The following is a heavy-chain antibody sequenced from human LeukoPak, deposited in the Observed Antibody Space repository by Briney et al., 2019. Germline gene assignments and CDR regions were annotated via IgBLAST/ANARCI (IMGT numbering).Heavy chain of an antibody. Sequence: GGSLRLSCAASGFTFSSYEMNWVRQAPGKGLEWVSYISSGGSTIYYADSVKGRFTISRDNAKNSLFLQMNSLRVEDTAVYYCARNVWGSYRAIDYWGQGTLVTVSS. J-gene: IGHJ4*02. CDR3: ARNVWGSYRAIDY. CDR1: GFTFSSYE. CDR2: ISSGGSTI. V-gene: IGHV3-48*03. D-gene: IGHD3-16*02.